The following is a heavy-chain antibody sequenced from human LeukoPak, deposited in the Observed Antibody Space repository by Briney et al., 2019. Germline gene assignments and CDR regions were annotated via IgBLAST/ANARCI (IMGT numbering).Heavy chain of an antibody. CDR3: ATDYADAFDI. CDR1: GFTFSSYS. V-gene: IGHV3-21*01. CDR2: ISSSSSYI. Sequence: GGSLRLSCAASGFTFSSYSVNWVRQAPGKGLEWVSSISSSSSYIYYADSVKGRFTISRDNAKNSLYLQMNSLRAEDTAVYYCATDYADAFDIWGQGTMVTVSS. J-gene: IGHJ3*02. D-gene: IGHD4-17*01.